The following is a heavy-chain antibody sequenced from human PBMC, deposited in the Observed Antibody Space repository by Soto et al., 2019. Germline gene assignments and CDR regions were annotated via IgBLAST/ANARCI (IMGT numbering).Heavy chain of an antibody. CDR2: ISNSGGST. J-gene: IGHJ4*02. CDR1: GFTFNNYA. CDR3: AKSRECSGGSCYYDY. D-gene: IGHD2-15*01. Sequence: GSLRLSCAASGFTFNNYAMSWVRQAPGKGLEWVSAISNSGGSTFYADSVKGRFTISRDNSKTTLYLQMNSLRAADTAVYYCAKSRECSGGSCYYDYWGQGTLVTVSS. V-gene: IGHV3-23*01.